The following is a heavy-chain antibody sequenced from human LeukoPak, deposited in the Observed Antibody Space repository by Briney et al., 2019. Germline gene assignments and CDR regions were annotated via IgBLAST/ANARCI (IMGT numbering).Heavy chain of an antibody. Sequence: PSETLSLTCTGSGASISSSSHYWGWIRQPPGKGLEWVADMYYSGCTHYNMALRSRVTMSVDTSRNQFSLKLSSVTAADTAMYYCARIAGGGWFDPWGQGTLVTVSS. CDR3: ARIAGGGWFDP. D-gene: IGHD6-13*01. J-gene: IGHJ5*02. CDR1: GASISSSSHY. V-gene: IGHV4-39*01. CDR2: MYYSGCT.